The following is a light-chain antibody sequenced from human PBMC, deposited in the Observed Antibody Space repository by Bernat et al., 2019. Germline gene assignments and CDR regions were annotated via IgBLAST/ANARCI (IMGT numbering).Light chain of an antibody. J-gene: IGKJ4*01. V-gene: IGKV3-11*01. Sequence: EIVLTQSPGTLSLSPGERATLSCRASQSVSSYLALYQQKPGQAPRLLIYDASNRATGIPARFSGSGSGTDFTLTISSLEPEDFAVYYCQQRSNWPPGGTFGGGTKVEIK. CDR1: QSVSSY. CDR3: QQRSNWPPGGT. CDR2: DAS.